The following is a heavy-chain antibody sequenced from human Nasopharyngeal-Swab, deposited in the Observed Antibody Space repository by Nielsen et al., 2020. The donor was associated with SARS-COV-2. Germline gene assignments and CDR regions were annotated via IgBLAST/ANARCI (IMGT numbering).Heavy chain of an antibody. Sequence: GGSLRLSCAASGFTLNSYGMSWVRQAPGKGLEWVSSISSSSSYIYYADSVKGRFTISRDNAKNSLYLQMNSLRAEDTAVYYCARGVSSSWYVDYWGQGTLVTVSS. CDR1: GFTLNSYG. CDR2: ISSSSSYI. J-gene: IGHJ4*02. CDR3: ARGVSSSWYVDY. D-gene: IGHD6-13*01. V-gene: IGHV3-21*01.